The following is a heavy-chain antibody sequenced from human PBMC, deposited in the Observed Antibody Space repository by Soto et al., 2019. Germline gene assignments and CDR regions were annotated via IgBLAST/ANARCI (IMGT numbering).Heavy chain of an antibody. CDR3: AKGGDYWSGFSPD. J-gene: IGHJ4*02. Sequence: PGGSLRLSCAASGFTFSSSAMNWVRQAPGKGLEWVSTLSSGGSSTYYADSVKGRFTISRDNSKNTLFLQMNSLRAEDTAVYYCAKGGDYWSGFSPDWGPGTLVTVSS. CDR1: GFTFSSSA. V-gene: IGHV3-23*01. D-gene: IGHD3-3*01. CDR2: LSSGGSST.